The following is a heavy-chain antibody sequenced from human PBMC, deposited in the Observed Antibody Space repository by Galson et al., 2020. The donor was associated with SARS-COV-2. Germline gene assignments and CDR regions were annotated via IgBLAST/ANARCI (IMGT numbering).Heavy chain of an antibody. CDR2: IYHSGST. J-gene: IGHJ5*02. CDR3: ARGQGDLRYFDWLFPIWFDP. CDR1: GGSISSSNW. Sequence: SETLSLTCAVSGGSISSSNWWSWVRQPPGKGLEWIGAIYHSGSTNYNPSLKSRVTISVDKSKNQFSLKLSSVTAADTAVYYCARGQGDLRYFDWLFPIWFDPWGQGTLVTVSS. V-gene: IGHV4-4*02. D-gene: IGHD3-9*01.